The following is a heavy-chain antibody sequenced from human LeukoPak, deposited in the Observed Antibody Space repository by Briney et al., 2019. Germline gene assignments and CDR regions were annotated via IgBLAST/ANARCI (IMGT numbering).Heavy chain of an antibody. Sequence: PSETLSLTCTVSGGSISSSSYYSGWIRHPPGTGLEWIGSIYYSGSTYYNPSLKSRVTISVDTSKNQFSLKLSSVTAADTAVYYCARASGYYTYYFDYWGQGTLVTVSS. J-gene: IGHJ4*02. V-gene: IGHV4-39*07. CDR3: ARASGYYTYYFDY. D-gene: IGHD3-22*01. CDR2: IYYSGST. CDR1: GGSISSSSYY.